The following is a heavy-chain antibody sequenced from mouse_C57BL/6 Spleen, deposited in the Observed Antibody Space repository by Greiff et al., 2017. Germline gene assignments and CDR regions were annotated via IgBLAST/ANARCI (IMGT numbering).Heavy chain of an antibody. V-gene: IGHV1-7*01. CDR3: ARKDSSSCPCFGD. Sequence: VQLQESGAELAKPGASVKLSCKASGYTFTSYWMHWVKQRPGQGLEWIGYINPSSGDTKYNQKFKDKATLTADKSSSKAYMLLSSLTSEDSAVYYCARKDSSSCPCFGDWGQGTTLTVSS. CDR1: GYTFTSYW. J-gene: IGHJ2*01. CDR2: INPSSGDT. D-gene: IGHD3-2*02.